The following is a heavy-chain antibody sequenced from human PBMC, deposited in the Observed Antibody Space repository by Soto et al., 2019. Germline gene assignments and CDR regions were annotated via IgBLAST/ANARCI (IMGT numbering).Heavy chain of an antibody. CDR3: ARDNVVPAAAWQSGYYYYYMDV. Sequence: PSETLSLTCTVSGGSISSGGYYWSWIRQHPGKGLEWIGYIYYSGSTYYNPSLKSRVTISVDTSKNQFSLKLSSVTAADTAVYYCARDNVVPAAAWQSGYYYYYMDVWGKGTTDTVSS. CDR2: IYYSGST. J-gene: IGHJ6*03. D-gene: IGHD2-2*01. CDR1: GGSISSGGYY. V-gene: IGHV4-31*03.